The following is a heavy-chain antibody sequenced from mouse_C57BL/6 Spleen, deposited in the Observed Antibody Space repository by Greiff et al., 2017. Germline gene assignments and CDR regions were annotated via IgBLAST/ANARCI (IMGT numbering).Heavy chain of an antibody. CDR3: ARPDYYGSSLYYAMDY. J-gene: IGHJ4*01. CDR1: GYTFTSYG. Sequence: QVQLQQSGAELARPGASVKLSCKASGYTFTSYGISWVKQRTGQGLEWIGEIYPRSGNTYYNEKFKGKATLTADKSSSTAYMALRSLTSEDSAVYFCARPDYYGSSLYYAMDYWGQGTSVTVSS. V-gene: IGHV1-81*01. CDR2: IYPRSGNT. D-gene: IGHD1-1*01.